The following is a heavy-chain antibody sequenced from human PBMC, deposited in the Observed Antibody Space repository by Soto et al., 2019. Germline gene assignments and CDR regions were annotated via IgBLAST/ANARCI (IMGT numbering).Heavy chain of an antibody. CDR2: ISYDGSNK. D-gene: IGHD2-2*01. J-gene: IGHJ4*02. CDR3: AKDRVIVVVPAAMLDY. Sequence: GGSLRLSCAASGFTFSSYAMHWVRQAPGKGLEWVAVISYDGSNKYYADSVKGRFTISRDNSKNTLYLQMNSLRAEDTAVYYCAKDRVIVVVPAAMLDYWGQGTLVTVSS. V-gene: IGHV3-30-3*01. CDR1: GFTFSSYA.